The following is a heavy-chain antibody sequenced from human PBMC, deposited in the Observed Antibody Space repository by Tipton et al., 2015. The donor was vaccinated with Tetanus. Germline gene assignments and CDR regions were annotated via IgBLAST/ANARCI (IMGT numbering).Heavy chain of an antibody. V-gene: IGHV3-21*01. CDR3: ATGRTLDY. CDR2: ISSTSSYI. Sequence: SLRLSCAASGFTFSSHWMNWVRQAPGKGLEWLSSISSTSSYIYYSDSMKGRFTVSRDNAKNSLSLQMKSLGDEDTAVYYCATGRTLDYWGQGTRVTVST. D-gene: IGHD1-26*01. J-gene: IGHJ4*02. CDR1: GFTFSSHW.